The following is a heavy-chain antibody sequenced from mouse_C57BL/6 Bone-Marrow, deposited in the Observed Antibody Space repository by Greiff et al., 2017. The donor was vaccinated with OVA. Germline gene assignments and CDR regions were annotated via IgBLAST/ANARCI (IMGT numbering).Heavy chain of an antibody. Sequence: QVQLQQPGAELVKPGASVKLSCKASGYTFTSYWMPWVKQRPGRGLEWIGRIDPDSGGTKYNEKLKSRATLSVDNPTSTAYMQLSSLTSEDSAVYDGASYTTVVTGGCFDVWGPGTTVTVSA. CDR3: ASYTTVVTGGCFDV. V-gene: IGHV1-62-3*01. J-gene: IGHJ1*01. CDR2: IDPDSGGT. D-gene: IGHD1-1*01. CDR1: GYTFTSYW.